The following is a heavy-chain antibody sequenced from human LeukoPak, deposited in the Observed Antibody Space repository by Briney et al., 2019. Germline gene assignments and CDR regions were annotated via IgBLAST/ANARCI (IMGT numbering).Heavy chain of an antibody. CDR2: ISSTSSYM. D-gene: IGHD2-2*03. Sequence: GGSLRLSCAASGFTFSTYSMNWVRQAPGKGLEWVSSISSTSSYMYYADSLKGRFTISRDNGKNSLYLQMNSLRAEDTAVYYCAGGFGSTTRYWTLDYWGRGTLVTVSS. J-gene: IGHJ4*02. V-gene: IGHV3-21*01. CDR3: AGGFGSTTRYWTLDY. CDR1: GFTFSTYS.